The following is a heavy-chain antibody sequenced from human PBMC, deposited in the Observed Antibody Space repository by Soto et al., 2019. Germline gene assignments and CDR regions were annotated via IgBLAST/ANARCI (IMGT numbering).Heavy chain of an antibody. J-gene: IGHJ4*02. D-gene: IGHD3-10*01. CDR1: GYTFSTYD. V-gene: IGHV1-8*01. Sequence: QVQLVQSGAEVKKPGASVKVSCKASGYTFSTYDINWVRQATGQGLEWMGWMNPNSGNSGYAQNFQGRVTMTRNTSMNTAYMELSSLTSEDTAVYYCARGTGREARGFENWGQGTLVTVSS. CDR3: ARGTGREARGFEN. CDR2: MNPNSGNS.